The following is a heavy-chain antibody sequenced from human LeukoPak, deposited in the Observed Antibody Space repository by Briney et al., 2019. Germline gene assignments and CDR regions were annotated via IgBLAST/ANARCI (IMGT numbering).Heavy chain of an antibody. V-gene: IGHV1-69*13. CDR1: GGTFSSYA. D-gene: IGHD3-9*01. CDR3: AIHYDILTGAFDY. J-gene: IGHJ4*02. Sequence: SVKVSCKASGGTFSSYAISWVRQAPGQGLEWMGGIIPIFGTANYAQKFQGRVTITADESTSTAYMELSSLRSEDTAVYYCAIHYDILTGAFDYWGQGTLVTVSS. CDR2: IIPIFGTA.